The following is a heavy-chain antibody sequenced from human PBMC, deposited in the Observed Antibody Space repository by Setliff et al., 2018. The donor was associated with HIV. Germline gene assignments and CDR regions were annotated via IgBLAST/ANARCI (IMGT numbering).Heavy chain of an antibody. CDR2: VYYSGST. CDR3: ARGVAERRIWFGELSLYYFDY. V-gene: IGHV4-59*01. CDR1: GDSISSYY. D-gene: IGHD3-10*01. J-gene: IGHJ4*02. Sequence: SETLSLTCTVSGDSISSYYWSWIRQPPGKGLEWIGSVYYSGSTNYNPSLKSRVTISVDTSKNQFSLKLSSVTAADTAVYYCARGVAERRIWFGELSLYYFDYWGQGTLVTAPQ.